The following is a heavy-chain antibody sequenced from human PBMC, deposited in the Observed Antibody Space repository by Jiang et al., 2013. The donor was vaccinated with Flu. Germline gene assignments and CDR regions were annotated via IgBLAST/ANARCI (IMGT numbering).Heavy chain of an antibody. V-gene: IGHV4-59*01. D-gene: IGHD3-22*01. CDR1: GGSIGSFY. J-gene: IGHJ4*02. CDR3: ARDLTPNYYDSSGYYYGGAFDY. CDR2: IYYGGST. Sequence: GSGLVKPSETLSLTCTVSGGSIGSFYWNWIRQPPGKGLEWIGFIYYGGSTNYNPSLKSRVTISVDTSKNQFSLKLSSVTAADTAVYYCARDLTPNYYDSSGYYYGGAFDYWGQGTLVTVSS.